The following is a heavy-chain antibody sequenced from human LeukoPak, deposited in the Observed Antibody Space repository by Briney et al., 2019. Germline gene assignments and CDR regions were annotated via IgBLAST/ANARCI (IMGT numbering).Heavy chain of an antibody. V-gene: IGHV3-21*01. CDR3: ARVRFGSLDY. J-gene: IGHJ4*02. CDR1: GFTFSSYS. CDR2: ISSSSSYI. Sequence: GGFLRLSCAASGFTFSSYSMNWVRQAPGKGLEWVSSISSSSSYIYYADSVKGRFTISRDNAKNSLYLQMNSLRAEDTAVYYCARVRFGSLDYWGQGTLVTVSS. D-gene: IGHD3-10*01.